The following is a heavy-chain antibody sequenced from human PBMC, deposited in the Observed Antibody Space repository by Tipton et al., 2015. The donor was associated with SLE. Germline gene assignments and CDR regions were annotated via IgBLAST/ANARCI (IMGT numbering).Heavy chain of an antibody. CDR3: VSPFDLGY. D-gene: IGHD3-3*02. Sequence: SLRLSCAASGFSFSSSWLPWVRQAPGKGLVWVSRINSDGSSPTYADSVKGRFTISRDNANNTLYLQMISLRAEDTAVYYCVSPFDLGYWGQGTLVTVSS. CDR1: GFSFSSSW. J-gene: IGHJ4*02. V-gene: IGHV3-74*01. CDR2: INSDGSSP.